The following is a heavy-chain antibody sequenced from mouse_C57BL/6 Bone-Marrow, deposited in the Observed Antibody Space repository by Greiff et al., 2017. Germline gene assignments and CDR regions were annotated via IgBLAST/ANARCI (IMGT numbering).Heavy chain of an antibody. CDR2: IYWDDDK. J-gene: IGHJ4*01. CDR1: GFSLSTSGMG. D-gene: IGHD1-1*01. CDR3: ARRSPLITTVVADYAMDY. Sequence: QVTLKVSGPGILQSSQTLSLTCSFSGFSLSTSGMGVSWIRQPSGKGLEWLAHIYWDDDKRYNPSLKSRLTISKDTSRKQVFLKITSVDTADTATDYCARRSPLITTVVADYAMDYWGQGTSVTVSS. V-gene: IGHV8-12*01.